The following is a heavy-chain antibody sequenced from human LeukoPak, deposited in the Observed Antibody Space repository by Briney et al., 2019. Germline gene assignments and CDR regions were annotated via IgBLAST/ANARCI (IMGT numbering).Heavy chain of an antibody. Sequence: PGGSLRLSCVASGFTFSSYAMHWVRQAPGKGLEWVAVISYDGSNKYYADSVKGRFTISRDNSKNTLYLQMNSLRAEDTAVYYCARDQGSSSSLDYWGQGTLVTVSS. CDR3: ARDQGSSSSLDY. CDR2: ISYDGSNK. J-gene: IGHJ4*02. CDR1: GFTFSSYA. D-gene: IGHD6-6*01. V-gene: IGHV3-30-3*01.